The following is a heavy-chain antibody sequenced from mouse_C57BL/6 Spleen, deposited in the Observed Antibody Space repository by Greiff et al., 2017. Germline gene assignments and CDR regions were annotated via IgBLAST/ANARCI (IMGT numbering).Heavy chain of an antibody. V-gene: IGHV1-64*01. D-gene: IGHD4-1*01. CDR1: GYTFTSYW. CDR3: ARSVTGTYYFDY. J-gene: IGHJ2*01. Sequence: QVQLQQPGAELVKPGASVKLSCKASGYTFTSYWMHWVKQRPGQGLEWIGMIHPNSGSTNYNEKFKSKATLTVDKSSSTAYMQLSSLTSEDSAVYYCARSVTGTYYFDYWGQGTTLTVSS. CDR2: IHPNSGST.